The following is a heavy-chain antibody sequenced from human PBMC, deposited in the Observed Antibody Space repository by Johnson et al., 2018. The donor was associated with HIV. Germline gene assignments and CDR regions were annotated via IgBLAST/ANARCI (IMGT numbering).Heavy chain of an antibody. CDR2: IKQDGSEE. D-gene: IGHD5-12*01. J-gene: IGHJ3*01. CDR3: ASGHSAY. Sequence: MLLVESGGGLVQPGGSLRLSCAASGFTFSSYAMSWVRQAPGKGLEWVANIKQDGSEEFYVDSVKGRFTISRDNAKSSFFLQMNNLRADDTAMYYCASGHSAYWGRGTMVTVSS. V-gene: IGHV3-7*05. CDR1: GFTFSSYA.